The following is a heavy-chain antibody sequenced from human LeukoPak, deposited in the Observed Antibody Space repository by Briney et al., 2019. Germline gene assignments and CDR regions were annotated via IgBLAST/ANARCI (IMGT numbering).Heavy chain of an antibody. CDR1: GGSISSYY. D-gene: IGHD3-22*01. CDR3: ARHDSSGYYYSAFDI. Sequence: RTSETLSLTCTVSGGSISSYYWSWIRQPPGKGLEWIGYIYYSGSTNYNPSLKSRVTISVDTSKNQFSLKLSSVTAADTAVYYCARHDSSGYYYSAFDIWGQGTMVTVSS. CDR2: IYYSGST. J-gene: IGHJ3*02. V-gene: IGHV4-59*01.